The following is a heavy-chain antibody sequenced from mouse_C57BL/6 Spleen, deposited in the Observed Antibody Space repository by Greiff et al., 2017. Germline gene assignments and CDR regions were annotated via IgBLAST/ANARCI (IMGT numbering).Heavy chain of an antibody. CDR3: ARAYGSSYGVDY. J-gene: IGHJ2*01. CDR2: IYPSDSET. V-gene: IGHV1-61*01. CDR1: GYTFTSYW. D-gene: IGHD1-1*01. Sequence: QVQLQQPGAELVRPGSSVKLSCKASGYTFTSYWMDWVKQRPGQGLEWIGNIYPSDSETHYNQKFKDKATLTVDKSSSTAYMQLSSLTSEDSAVXYCARAYGSSYGVDYWGQGTTLTVSS.